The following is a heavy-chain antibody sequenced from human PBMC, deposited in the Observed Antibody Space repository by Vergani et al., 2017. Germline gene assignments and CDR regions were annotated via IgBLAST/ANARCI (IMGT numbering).Heavy chain of an antibody. J-gene: IGHJ4*02. CDR2: INHIGST. Sequence: QVQLQQWGAGLLKPSEPLSLTCAVYGGSFSGYYWSWIRQPPGKGLEWVGEINHIGSTNYNPSLKSRVTISVDTSKNQFSLKLTSVTAADTAVYYGARGCGIVATSFDYWGQGTLVTVSS. CDR3: ARGCGIVATSFDY. CDR1: GGSFSGYY. D-gene: IGHD5-12*01. V-gene: IGHV4-34*01.